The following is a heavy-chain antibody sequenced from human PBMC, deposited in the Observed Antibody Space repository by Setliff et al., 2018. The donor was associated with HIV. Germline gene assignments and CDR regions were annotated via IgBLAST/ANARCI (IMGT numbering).Heavy chain of an antibody. D-gene: IGHD4-17*01. J-gene: IGHJ4*02. CDR3: ARARYGDHDF. CDR2: TYYSGST. CDR1: GGSISSYY. V-gene: IGHV4-59*01. Sequence: SSETLSLTCTVSGGSISSYYWSWIRQSPGKGLEWIGYTYYSGSTKYNPSLKSRVTISVDMSKSQFSLKLSSVTAADTAVYYCARARYGDHDFWGQGTLVTVSS.